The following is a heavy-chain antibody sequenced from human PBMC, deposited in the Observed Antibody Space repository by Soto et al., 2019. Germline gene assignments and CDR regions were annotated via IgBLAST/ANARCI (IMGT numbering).Heavy chain of an antibody. CDR1: GGTFSSYA. CDR2: IIPIFGTA. Sequence: QVQLVQSGAEVKKPGSSVKVSCKASGGTFSSYAISWVRQAPGQGLEWMGGIIPIFGTANYAQKFQGRVTITADESTSTADMGLSSLRSEDTAVYYCARSSRPPTGPRSRYNWFDPWGQGTLVTVSS. V-gene: IGHV1-69*12. J-gene: IGHJ5*02. CDR3: ARSSRPPTGPRSRYNWFDP. D-gene: IGHD2-2*01.